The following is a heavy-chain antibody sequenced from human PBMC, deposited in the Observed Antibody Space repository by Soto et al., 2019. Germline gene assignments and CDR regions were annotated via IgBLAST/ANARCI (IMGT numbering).Heavy chain of an antibody. CDR3: NGRWEPFDY. CDR1: RFTFSTFG. V-gene: IGHV3-30*03. Sequence: QVQLVESGGGVVQPGGSLRLACAASRFTFSTFGMHWVRQAPGKGLEWVAVISDDGSNTYYADSVKGRFTISRDNSNNTLYLLMNSRRAEDTALYYCNGRWEPFDYWGQGTLVTVSS. CDR2: ISDDGSNT. J-gene: IGHJ4*02. D-gene: IGHD1-26*01.